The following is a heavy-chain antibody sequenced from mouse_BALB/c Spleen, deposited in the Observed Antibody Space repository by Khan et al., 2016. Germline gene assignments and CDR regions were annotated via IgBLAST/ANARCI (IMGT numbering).Heavy chain of an antibody. CDR1: GFNIKDYY. D-gene: IGHD1-1*01. CDR2: IDPENGNT. Sequence: VQLQQSGAELVRPGALVKLSCKASGFNIKDYYMHWVKQRPEQGLEWIGWIDPENGNTIYDPKFQGKASITADTSSNTAYLQLSSLTSEDTAVYYCALYYNDRSEYHFDYWGQGTTLTVSS. V-gene: IGHV14-1*02. J-gene: IGHJ2*01. CDR3: ALYYNDRSEYHFDY.